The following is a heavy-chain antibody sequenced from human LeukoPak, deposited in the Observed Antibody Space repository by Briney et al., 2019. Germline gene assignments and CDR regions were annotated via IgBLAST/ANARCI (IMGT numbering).Heavy chain of an antibody. V-gene: IGHV3-9*01. CDR3: AKGRSCGSGNDY. D-gene: IGHD3-10*01. CDR2: ISWNSGSI. CDR1: GSTFDDYA. J-gene: IGHJ4*02. Sequence: GGSLRLSCAASGSTFDDYAMHWVRQAPGKGLEWVSGISWNSGSIGYADSVKGRFTISRDNAKNSLYLQMNSLRAEDTALYYCAKGRSCGSGNDYWGQGTLVTVSS.